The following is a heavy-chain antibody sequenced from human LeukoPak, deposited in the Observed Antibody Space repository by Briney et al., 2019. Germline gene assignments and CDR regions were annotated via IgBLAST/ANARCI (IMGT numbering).Heavy chain of an antibody. CDR3: ARDSWVIAAPTYFAY. V-gene: IGHV1-18*01. CDR1: GYTFTSYG. J-gene: IGHJ4*02. D-gene: IGHD6-6*01. Sequence: GASVKVSCKASGYTFTSYGFTWVRQAPGQGLEWMGWISAYNGDTKYAQKVQGRVTMTTDTSTGTAYMELRSLRSDDTAVYYCARDSWVIAAPTYFAYWGQGTLVTVSS. CDR2: ISAYNGDT.